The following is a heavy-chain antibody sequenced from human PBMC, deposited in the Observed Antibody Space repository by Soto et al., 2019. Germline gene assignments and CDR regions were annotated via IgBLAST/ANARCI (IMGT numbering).Heavy chain of an antibody. J-gene: IGHJ5*02. Sequence: PGESLKISCKGSGYSFTSYWISWVRQMPGKGLEWMGRIDPSDSYTNYSPSFQGHVTISADKSISTAYLQWSSLKASDTAMYYCARGSSSASSSRIPGNWFDPWGQGTLVTVCS. V-gene: IGHV5-10-1*01. CDR1: GYSFTSYW. D-gene: IGHD2-2*01. CDR3: ARGSSSASSSRIPGNWFDP. CDR2: IDPSDSYT.